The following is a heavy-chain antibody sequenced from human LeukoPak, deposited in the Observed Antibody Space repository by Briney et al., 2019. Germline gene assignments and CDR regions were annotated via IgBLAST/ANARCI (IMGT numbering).Heavy chain of an antibody. D-gene: IGHD4-23*01. CDR2: IYSGGST. Sequence: PGGSLRLSCAASGFTISSNYMSWVRQAPGEGLEWVSVIYSGGSTYYADSVKGRFTTSRDNSKDTLYLQMNSLRAEDTAVYYCARVTHDYYYYGMDVWGQGTTVTVSS. J-gene: IGHJ6*02. CDR3: ARVTHDYYYYGMDV. V-gene: IGHV3-66*01. CDR1: GFTISSNY.